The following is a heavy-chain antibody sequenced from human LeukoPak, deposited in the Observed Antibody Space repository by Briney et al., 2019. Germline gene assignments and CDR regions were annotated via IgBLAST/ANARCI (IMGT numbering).Heavy chain of an antibody. CDR2: ISAYNTNT. D-gene: IGHD6-19*01. CDR3: ARDVVRAVAGSYYYYGLDV. V-gene: IGHV1-18*01. CDR1: GGTFSSYA. Sequence: ASVKVSCKASGGTFSSYAISWVRQAPGQGLEWMGWISAYNTNTNYAQNLQGRVTMTTDTSTSTAYMELRSLRSDDTAVYYCARDVVRAVAGSYYYYGLDVWGQGTTVTVS. J-gene: IGHJ6*02.